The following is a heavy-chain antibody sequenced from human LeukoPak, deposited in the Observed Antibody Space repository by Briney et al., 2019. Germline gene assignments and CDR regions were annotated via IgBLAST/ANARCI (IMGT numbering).Heavy chain of an antibody. CDR3: ARGHPYYDFWSGYLGNDAFDI. Sequence: SETLSLTCTVSGGSISSYYWSWIRQPAGKGLEWIGRIYTSGSTNYNPSLKSRVTMSVDTSKNQFSLKLSSVTAADTAVYYCARGHPYYDFWSGYLGNDAFDIWGQGTMVTVSS. CDR1: GGSISSYY. V-gene: IGHV4-4*07. D-gene: IGHD3-3*01. J-gene: IGHJ3*02. CDR2: IYTSGST.